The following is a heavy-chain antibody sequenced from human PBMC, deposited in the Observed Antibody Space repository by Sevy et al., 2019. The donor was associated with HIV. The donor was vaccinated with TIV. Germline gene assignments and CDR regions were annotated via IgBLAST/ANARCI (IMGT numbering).Heavy chain of an antibody. V-gene: IGHV3-7*01. J-gene: IGHJ4*02. Sequence: GGSLRLSCAASGFTVSSNYMSWVRQAPGKGLEWVANINQDGGLTYYVHSVRGRFTISRDNGRNLVFLQMNSLRVDDTALYFCVRAIAKDGSFWGQGTLVTVSS. CDR2: INQDGGLT. D-gene: IGHD6-13*01. CDR3: VRAIAKDGSF. CDR1: GFTVSSNY.